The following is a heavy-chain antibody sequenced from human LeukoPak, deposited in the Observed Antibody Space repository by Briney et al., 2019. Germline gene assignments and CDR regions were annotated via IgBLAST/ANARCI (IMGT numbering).Heavy chain of an antibody. CDR3: ARTYYYDSSGYYFDY. D-gene: IGHD3-22*01. J-gene: IGHJ4*02. CDR1: GGTFSSYA. CDR2: IIPIFDTG. Sequence: SVKVSCKASGGTFSSYAISWVRQAPGQGLEWMGGIIPIFDTGNYAQKFQGRVTITADKSTSTAYMELSSLRSEDTAVYYCARTYYYDSSGYYFDYWGQGTLVTVSS. V-gene: IGHV1-69*06.